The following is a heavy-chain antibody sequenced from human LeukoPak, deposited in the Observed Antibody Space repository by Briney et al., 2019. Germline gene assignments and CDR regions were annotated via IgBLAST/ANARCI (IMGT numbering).Heavy chain of an antibody. CDR1: GGSISGSSYY. CDR2: IYYSGST. D-gene: IGHD3-9*01. CDR3: ARQGYDILTGSITTSDY. J-gene: IGHJ4*02. Sequence: SETLSLTCTVSGGSISGSSYYWGWIRQPPGKGLEWIGSIYYSGSTYYNPSLKSRVTIPVDTSKNQFSLRLSSVTAADTAVYYCARQGYDILTGSITTSDYWGQGTLVTVSS. V-gene: IGHV4-39*01.